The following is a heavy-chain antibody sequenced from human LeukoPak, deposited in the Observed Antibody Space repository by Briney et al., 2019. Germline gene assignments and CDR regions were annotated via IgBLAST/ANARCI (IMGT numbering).Heavy chain of an antibody. CDR2: ISAYNGNT. J-gene: IGHJ4*02. CDR1: GGTFSSYA. V-gene: IGHV1-18*01. Sequence: ASVKVSCKASGGTFSSYAISWVRQAPGQGLEWMGWISAYNGNTNYAQKLQGRVTMTTDTSTSTAYMELRSLRSDDTAVYYCARDVFFGGSYYGYWGQGTLVTVSS. D-gene: IGHD1-26*01. CDR3: ARDVFFGGSYYGY.